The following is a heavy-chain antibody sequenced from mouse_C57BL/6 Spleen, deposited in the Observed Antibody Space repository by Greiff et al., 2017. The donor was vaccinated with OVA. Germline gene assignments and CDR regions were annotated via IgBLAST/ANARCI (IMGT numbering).Heavy chain of an antibody. V-gene: IGHV1-5*01. CDR2: IYPGNSDT. D-gene: IGHD2-4*01. CDR3: TKIYYDYNEVFYCAMDY. CDR1: GYTFTSYW. J-gene: IGHJ4*01. Sequence: EVQLQQSGTVLARPGASVKMSCKTSGYTFTSYWMHWVKQRPGQGLEWIGAIYPGNSDTSYNQKFKGKAKLTAVTSASTAYMELSSLTNEDSAVYYCTKIYYDYNEVFYCAMDYWGQGTSVTVSS.